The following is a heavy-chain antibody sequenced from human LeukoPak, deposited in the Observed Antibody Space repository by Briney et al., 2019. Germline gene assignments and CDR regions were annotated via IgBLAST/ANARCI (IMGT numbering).Heavy chain of an antibody. Sequence: PGGSLRLSCAASGFTFGDCGMTWVRPAPGKGLQWVSGINWNGGSIAYADSVKGRFTVSRDNAKNSLYLQMNSLRAEDTAFYHCARRSNRYSYGSNFDYWGQGTLVTVSS. CDR2: INWNGGSI. V-gene: IGHV3-20*01. CDR3: ARRSNRYSYGSNFDY. J-gene: IGHJ4*02. CDR1: GFTFGDCG. D-gene: IGHD5-18*01.